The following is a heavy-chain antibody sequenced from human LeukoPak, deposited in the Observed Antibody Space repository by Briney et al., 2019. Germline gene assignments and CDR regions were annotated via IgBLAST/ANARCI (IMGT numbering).Heavy chain of an antibody. Sequence: PGGSLRLSCAASGFIFSRYNVNWVRQAPGKGLEWVSYISSSSSYIYYVDSVKGRFTISRDNAKNSLYLQMNSLRAEDTAVYYCARDRSYGHFDYWGQGTLVTVSS. V-gene: IGHV3-21*01. CDR1: GFIFSRYN. J-gene: IGHJ4*02. CDR2: ISSSSSYI. CDR3: ARDRSYGHFDY. D-gene: IGHD5-18*01.